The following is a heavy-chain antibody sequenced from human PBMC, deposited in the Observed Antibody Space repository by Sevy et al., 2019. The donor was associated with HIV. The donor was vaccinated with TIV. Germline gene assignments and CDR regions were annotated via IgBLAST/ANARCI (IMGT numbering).Heavy chain of an antibody. J-gene: IGHJ4*02. D-gene: IGHD1-26*01. CDR2: ISYDGSNK. CDR3: ARDRSGSYPGPFDY. CDR1: GFTFSSYA. V-gene: IGHV3-30*04. Sequence: GGSLRLSCAASGFTFSSYAMHWVRQAPGKGLEWVAVISYDGSNKYYADSVKGRFTISRDNSKNTLYLQMNSLRAEDKAVYYCARDRSGSYPGPFDYWGQGTLVTVSS.